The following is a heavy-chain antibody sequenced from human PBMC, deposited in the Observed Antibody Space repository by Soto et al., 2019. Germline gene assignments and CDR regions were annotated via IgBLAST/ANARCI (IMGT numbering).Heavy chain of an antibody. CDR3: ARHGGYCSSTSCYKVNWFDP. D-gene: IGHD2-2*02. CDR1: GGSISSSSYY. CDR2: IYYSGST. J-gene: IGHJ5*02. V-gene: IGHV4-39*01. Sequence: SETLSLTCTVSGGSISSSSYYWGWIRQPPGKGLEWIGSIYYSGSTYYNPSLKSRVTISVDTSKNQFSLKLSSVTAADTAVYYCARHGGYCSSTSCYKVNWFDPWGQGTLVTVSS.